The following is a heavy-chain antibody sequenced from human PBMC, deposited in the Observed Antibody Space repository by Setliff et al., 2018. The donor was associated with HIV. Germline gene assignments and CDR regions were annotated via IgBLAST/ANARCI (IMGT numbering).Heavy chain of an antibody. J-gene: IGHJ4*02. Sequence: GSLRLSCAPSGFRFSDYTMTWVRQAPGKGLECVSGISGSGDTTYYADFVKGRFTISRDNSKNTLYLQMNSLRAEDTAVYYCAKAPLTIVATGGEDCWGQGTLVTVSS. CDR1: GFRFSDYT. CDR3: AKAPLTIVATGGEDC. CDR2: ISGSGDTT. D-gene: IGHD6-13*01. V-gene: IGHV3-23*01.